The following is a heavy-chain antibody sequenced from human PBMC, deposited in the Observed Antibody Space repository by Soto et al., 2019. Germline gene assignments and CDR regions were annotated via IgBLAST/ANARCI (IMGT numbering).Heavy chain of an antibody. J-gene: IGHJ5*02. V-gene: IGHV3-74*01. Sequence: PGGSLRLSCAASGFTFSSYWMHWVRQAPEKGLVWVSRINSDGSSANYADSVMGRFTFSRDNSKNTLYLQMNSLRAEDTAVYYCARAYGGNPALFDPWGQGTLVTVSS. D-gene: IGHD4-17*01. CDR3: ARAYGGNPALFDP. CDR1: GFTFSSYW. CDR2: INSDGSSA.